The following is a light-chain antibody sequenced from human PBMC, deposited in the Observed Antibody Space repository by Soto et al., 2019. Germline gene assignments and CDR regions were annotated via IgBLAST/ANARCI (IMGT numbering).Light chain of an antibody. Sequence: EIVLTQSPGTLSLSPGERATLSCRASHSVSRTYLAWYQQKPGQAPRLLIYGTSDRATGTPDRFSGSGSGTYFTLTISILEPEDSAVYYCQQFDDSVTFGQGTRLDIK. CDR3: QQFDDSVT. J-gene: IGKJ5*01. V-gene: IGKV3-20*01. CDR1: HSVSRTY. CDR2: GTS.